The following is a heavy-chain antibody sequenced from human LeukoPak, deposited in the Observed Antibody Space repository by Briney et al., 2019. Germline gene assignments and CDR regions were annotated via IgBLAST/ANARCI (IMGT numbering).Heavy chain of an antibody. J-gene: IGHJ6*04. CDR1: GFTFSSYA. V-gene: IGHV3-30*04. D-gene: IGHD1-1*01. CDR3: ARSAKLPTSNYYYYYGMDV. Sequence: GGSQRLSCVTSGFTFSSYAMHWVRQAPGKGLEWVAVISYDGSNKYYADSVKGRFTISRDNSKNTLYLQMNSLRAEDTAVYYCARSAKLPTSNYYYYYGMDVWGKATTVTVSS. CDR2: ISYDGSNK.